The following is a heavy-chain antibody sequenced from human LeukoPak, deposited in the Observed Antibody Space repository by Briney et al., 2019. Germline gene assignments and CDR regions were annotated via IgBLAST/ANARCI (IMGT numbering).Heavy chain of an antibody. CDR1: GFTFDDSV. CDR2: ITWNSGSI. J-gene: IGHJ6*02. Sequence: GGSLRLSCAASGFTFDDSVMHWVRQAPGKGLEWVSGITWNSGSIGYADSVKGRFTISRDNVKNSLYLQMHSLRAEDTALYYCAKERAIVRGVIYYGMDVWGQGTTVTVSS. CDR3: AKERAIVRGVIYYGMDV. D-gene: IGHD3-10*02. V-gene: IGHV3-9*01.